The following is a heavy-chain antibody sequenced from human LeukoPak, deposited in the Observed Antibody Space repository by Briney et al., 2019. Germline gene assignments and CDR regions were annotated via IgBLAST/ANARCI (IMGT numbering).Heavy chain of an antibody. CDR3: VSGVDSAKLGY. Sequence: SETLSLTCAVSGGSFSSYYCNWIRQPPGKGLGWIGELHPSGSTSYNTSLRSRLTISMDTSKNQCSLKLTSVTAADTAMYFCVSGVDSAKLGYWGQGTLVTVSS. V-gene: IGHV4-34*01. CDR2: LHPSGST. D-gene: IGHD3-3*01. J-gene: IGHJ4*02. CDR1: GGSFSSYY.